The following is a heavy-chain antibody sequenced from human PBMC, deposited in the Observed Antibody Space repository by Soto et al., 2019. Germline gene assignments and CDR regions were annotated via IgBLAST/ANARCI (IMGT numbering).Heavy chain of an antibody. V-gene: IGHV4-4*02. Sequence: QVQLQESGPGLVKPSGTLSLTCAVSGGSISSSNWWSWVRQPPGKGLEWIGEIYHSGSTNYNPSLKSRVTISVDTSENQFSLKLSSVTAADTAVYYCARRYSSSWPPFDYWGQGTLVTVSS. D-gene: IGHD6-13*01. CDR2: IYHSGST. J-gene: IGHJ4*02. CDR1: GGSISSSNW. CDR3: ARRYSSSWPPFDY.